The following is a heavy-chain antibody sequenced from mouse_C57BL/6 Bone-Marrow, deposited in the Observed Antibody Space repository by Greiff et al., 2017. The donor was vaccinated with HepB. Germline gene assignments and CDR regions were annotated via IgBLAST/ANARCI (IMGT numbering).Heavy chain of an antibody. J-gene: IGHJ4*01. CDR1: GYTFTDYY. Sequence: VQLQQSGPELVKPGASVKISCKASGYTFTDYYMNWVKQSHGKSLEWIGDINPNNGGTSYNQKFKGKATLTVDKSSSTAYMELRSLTSEDSAVYYCARLLRYYWGQGTSVTVSS. V-gene: IGHV1-26*01. CDR3: ARLLRYY. CDR2: INPNNGGT. D-gene: IGHD1-1*01.